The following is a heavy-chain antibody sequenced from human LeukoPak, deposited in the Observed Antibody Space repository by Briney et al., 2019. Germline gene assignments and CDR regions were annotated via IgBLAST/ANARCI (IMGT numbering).Heavy chain of an antibody. D-gene: IGHD2-2*01. Sequence: PGGSLRLSCAASEFIFSSYGMHWVRQAPGKGLEWVAFIRYDGSNKYYADSVKGRFTISGDNSKNTLYLQMNSLRAEDTAVYYCAKFDRGYQLPVDYWGQGTLVTVSS. CDR1: EFIFSSYG. CDR2: IRYDGSNK. V-gene: IGHV3-30*02. CDR3: AKFDRGYQLPVDY. J-gene: IGHJ4*02.